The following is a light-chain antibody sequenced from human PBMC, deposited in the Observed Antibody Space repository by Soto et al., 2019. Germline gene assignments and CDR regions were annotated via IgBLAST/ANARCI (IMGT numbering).Light chain of an antibody. V-gene: IGKV1-27*01. CDR2: AAS. CDR3: QKYNTAPLT. Sequence: DIKMTQSPSSLSASVGDRITITCRASQGIYNFLAWYQQSPGKVPTLLIYAASTLRSGVPSRFSGSGSGTDFNLTISSLQPEDVATYYCQKYNTAPLTFGGGTKVEIK. CDR1: QGIYNF. J-gene: IGKJ4*01.